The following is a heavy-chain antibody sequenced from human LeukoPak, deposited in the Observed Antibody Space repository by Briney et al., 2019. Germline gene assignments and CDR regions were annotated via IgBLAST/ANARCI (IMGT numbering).Heavy chain of an antibody. V-gene: IGHV1-2*02. CDR2: VNPHSGGT. CDR3: ARGGSSWYGGSYFDY. CDR1: GYTFTDYY. D-gene: IGHD6-13*01. J-gene: IGHJ4*02. Sequence: ASVKVSCKASGYTFTDYYIHWVRQAPGHGLEWMGWVNPHSGGTNFAQRFRGRVTLTRDTSVTTAYMELSRLRSDDTAVYYCARGGSSWYGGSYFDYWGQGTLVTVSS.